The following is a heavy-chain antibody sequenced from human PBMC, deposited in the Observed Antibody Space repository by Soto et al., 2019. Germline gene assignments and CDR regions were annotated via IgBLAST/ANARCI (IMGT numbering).Heavy chain of an antibody. CDR3: ARVEMATIWFFDY. CDR1: GFTFSNYA. CDR2: ISGNGGST. D-gene: IGHD3-10*01. J-gene: IGHJ4*02. Sequence: PGGSLRLSCAASGFTFSNYAMSWVRQAPGKGLEWVSAISGNGGSTYYADSVKGRFTISRDNSKNTLYLQMDSLTSEDTAMYYCARVEMATIWFFDYWGQGTLVTVSS. V-gene: IGHV3-23*01.